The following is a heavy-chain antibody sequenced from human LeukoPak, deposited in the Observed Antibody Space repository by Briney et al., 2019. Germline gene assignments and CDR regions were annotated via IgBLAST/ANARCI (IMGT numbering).Heavy chain of an antibody. CDR2: INSDGSST. J-gene: IGHJ6*03. CDR1: VFTFSSYW. CDR3: ARGDVAARTVYYYYYMDV. Sequence: PGGSLRLACADSVFTFSSYWMHWVRQAPGKGLVWVSRINSDGSSTSYADSVKGRSTISTDNAKKTLYLQMNSLRAEDTAVYYCARGDVAARTVYYYYYMDVWGKGTTVTVSS. V-gene: IGHV3-74*01. D-gene: IGHD6-6*01.